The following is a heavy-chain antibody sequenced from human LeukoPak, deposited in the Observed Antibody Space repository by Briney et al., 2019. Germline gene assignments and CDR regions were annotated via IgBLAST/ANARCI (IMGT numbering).Heavy chain of an antibody. V-gene: IGHV5-51*01. CDR1: GYSFTSYL. D-gene: IGHD3-16*02. Sequence: GESLKISCQGSGYSFTSYLIGWMRQMPGKGLEGMGIIYPGYSDARYSPSFQGQVTLSPGQSLGTGYQQGNSLKAPDTGLYYLGRQVSGVWGSYRYFDYWGQGTLVTVSS. J-gene: IGHJ4*02. CDR3: GRQVSGVWGSYRYFDY. CDR2: IYPGYSDA.